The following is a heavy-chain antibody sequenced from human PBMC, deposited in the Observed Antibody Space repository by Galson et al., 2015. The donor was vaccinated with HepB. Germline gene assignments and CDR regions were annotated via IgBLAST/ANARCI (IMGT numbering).Heavy chain of an antibody. J-gene: IGHJ6*02. V-gene: IGHV3-15*07. CDR2: IKSKTDGGTT. CDR3: TTARYSSSWSRGGYYYYGMDV. Sequence: SLRLSCAASGFTFSNAWMNWVRQAPGKGLEWVGRIKSKTDGGTTDYAAPVKGRFTISRDDSKNTLYLQMNSLKTEDTAVYYCTTARYSSSWSRGGYYYYGMDVWGQGTTVTVSS. D-gene: IGHD6-13*01. CDR1: GFTFSNAW.